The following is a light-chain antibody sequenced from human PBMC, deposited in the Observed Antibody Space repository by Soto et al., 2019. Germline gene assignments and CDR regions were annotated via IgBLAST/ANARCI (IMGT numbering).Light chain of an antibody. CDR3: CSYAGNRIFV. V-gene: IGLV2-23*01. J-gene: IGLJ3*02. CDR2: EAT. CDR1: SSDVGTYDL. Sequence: QSVLTQPASVSGSPGQSITISCTGTSSDVGTYDLVSWYQHHPGAAPKLMIYEATRRPSGISNRFSGSKSGNTASLTISGLQAEDEADYYCCSYAGNRIFVFGGGTKLTVL.